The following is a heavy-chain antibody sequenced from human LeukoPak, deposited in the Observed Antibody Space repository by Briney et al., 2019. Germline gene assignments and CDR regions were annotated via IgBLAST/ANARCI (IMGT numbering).Heavy chain of an antibody. CDR1: GFTFDDYG. J-gene: IGHJ4*02. V-gene: IGHV3-21*01. CDR3: ARCTTGRTFGSLREIKRSREIDY. Sequence: GGSLRLSCAASGFTFDDYGMSWVRQAPGKGLEWVSSISSSSSNINYADSVKGRFTISRDNAKNALYLQMNSLRVEDTAVYYCARCTTGRTFGSLREIKRSREIDYWGRGTLVTVSS. D-gene: IGHD1-1*01. CDR2: ISSSSSNI.